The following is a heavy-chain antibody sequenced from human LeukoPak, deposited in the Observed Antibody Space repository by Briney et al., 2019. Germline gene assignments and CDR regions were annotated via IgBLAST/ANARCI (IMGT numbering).Heavy chain of an antibody. J-gene: IGHJ4*02. CDR2: ISSSSSYI. D-gene: IGHD6-6*01. CDR1: GFTFSSYS. V-gene: IGHV3-21*01. Sequence: GGSLRLSCAASGFTFSSYSMNWVRQAPGKGLEWVSSISSSSSYIYYADPVKGRFTISRDNAKNSLYLQMNSLRAEDTAVYYCARDSTASSIAASEEFCDYWGQGTLVTVSS. CDR3: ARDSTASSIAASEEFCDY.